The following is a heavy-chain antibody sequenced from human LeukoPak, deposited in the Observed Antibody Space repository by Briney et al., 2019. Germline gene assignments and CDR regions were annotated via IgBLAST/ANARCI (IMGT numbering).Heavy chain of an antibody. V-gene: IGHV5-51*01. CDR1: GYRFVSYW. CDR2: VYPGDSDF. D-gene: IGHD5-24*01. CDR3: VRRAGRRDGYNYADY. J-gene: IGHJ4*02. Sequence: GESLKISCQASGYRFVSYWIGWVRQVPGKGLEWMGVVYPGDSDFRYLPSFQGQVTISADRSISAAYLQWNSLKASDSGIYYCVRRAGRRDGYNYADYWGQGTLVTVSS.